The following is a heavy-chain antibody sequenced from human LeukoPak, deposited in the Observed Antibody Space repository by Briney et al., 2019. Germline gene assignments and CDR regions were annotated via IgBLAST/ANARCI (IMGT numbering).Heavy chain of an antibody. J-gene: IGHJ4*02. V-gene: IGHV3-20*04. CDR3: ARDLYGGNSVVDY. D-gene: IGHD4-23*01. CDR2: INWNGGST. CDR1: GFTFSTYS. Sequence: GGSLRLSCAASGFTFSTYSMNWVRQAPGKGLEWVSGINWNGGSTGYADSVKGRFTISRDNAKNSLYLQMNSLRAEDTALYYCARDLYGGNSVVDYWGQGTLVTVSS.